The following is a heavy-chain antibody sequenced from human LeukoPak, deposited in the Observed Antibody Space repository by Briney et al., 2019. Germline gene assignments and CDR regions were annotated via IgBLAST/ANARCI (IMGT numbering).Heavy chain of an antibody. CDR2: IYTSGST. Sequence: SETLSLTCTVSGGSISSYYWSWIRQPAGKGLEWIGRIYTSGSTNYNPSLKSRVTMSVDTSKNQFSLKLSSVTAADTAVYYGARDWGPSGYDYSEFDYWGQGTLVTVSS. CDR1: GGSISSYY. CDR3: ARDWGPSGYDYSEFDY. D-gene: IGHD5-12*01. J-gene: IGHJ4*02. V-gene: IGHV4-4*07.